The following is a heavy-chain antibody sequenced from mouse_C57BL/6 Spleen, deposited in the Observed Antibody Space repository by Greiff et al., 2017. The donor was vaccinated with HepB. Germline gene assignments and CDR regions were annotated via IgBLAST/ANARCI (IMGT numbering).Heavy chain of an antibody. V-gene: IGHV1-61*01. D-gene: IGHD2-5*01. J-gene: IGHJ2*01. Sequence: QVQLQQPGAELVRPGSSVKLSCKASGYTFTSYWMDWVKQRPGQGLEWIGNIYPSDSETHYNQKFKDKATLTVDKSSSTAYMQLSSLTSEDSAVYYCASSNYAVFNYWGQGTTLTVSS. CDR2: IYPSDSET. CDR1: GYTFTSYW. CDR3: ASSNYAVFNY.